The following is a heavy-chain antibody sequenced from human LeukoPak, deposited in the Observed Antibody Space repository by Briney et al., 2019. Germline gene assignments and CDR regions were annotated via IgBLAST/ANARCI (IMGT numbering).Heavy chain of an antibody. CDR1: GYSFTSYW. D-gene: IGHD3-9*01. V-gene: IGHV5-51*01. CDR3: ARYFDWLFPPYYYYYMDV. CDR2: IYPGDSDT. J-gene: IGHJ6*03. Sequence: GESLKISCKGSGYSFTSYWIGWVRQRPGKGLEWMGIIYPGDSDTRYSPSFQGQVTISADKSISTAYLQWSSLKASDTAMYYCARYFDWLFPPYYYYYMDVWGKGTTVTVSS.